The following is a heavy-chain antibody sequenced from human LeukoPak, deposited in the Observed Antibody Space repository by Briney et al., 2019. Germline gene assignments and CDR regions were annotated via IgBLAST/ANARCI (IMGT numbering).Heavy chain of an antibody. CDR3: ARVLSYGYSSSWYRGYFQH. CDR2: IIPIFGTA. V-gene: IGHV1-69*01. D-gene: IGHD6-13*01. Sequence: ASVKVSCKASGGTFSSYAISWVRQAPGQGLEWMGGIIPIFGTANYAQKFQGRVTITADDSTSTAYMELSSLRSEDTAVYYCARVLSYGYSSSWYRGYFQHWGQGTLVTVSS. J-gene: IGHJ1*01. CDR1: GGTFSSYA.